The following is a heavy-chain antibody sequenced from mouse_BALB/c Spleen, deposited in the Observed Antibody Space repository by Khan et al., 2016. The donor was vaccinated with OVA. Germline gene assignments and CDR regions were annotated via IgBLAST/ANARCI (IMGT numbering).Heavy chain of an antibody. CDR1: GYTFTDYA. CDR2: ISTYYGDV. Sequence: QVQLKQSGAELVRPGVSVKISCKGSGYTFTDYAMHWVKQSHAKSLEWIGVISTYYGDVDYSQKFKGKATMTVDRSSRTAYMDLARLTSEDSAIYYCARGVKFSYWGQGTLVTFSA. CDR3: ARGVKFSY. V-gene: IGHV1S137*01. J-gene: IGHJ3*01.